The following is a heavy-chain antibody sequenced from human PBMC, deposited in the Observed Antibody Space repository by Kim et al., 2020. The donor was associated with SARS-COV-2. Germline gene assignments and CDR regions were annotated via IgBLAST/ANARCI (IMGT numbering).Heavy chain of an antibody. D-gene: IGHD4-17*01. Sequence: ADSGKDRFTISRDNSKNTQYLQMNSLRAEDTAVYYCAKDWEAVTLWYFDLWGRGTLVTVSS. CDR3: AKDWEAVTLWYFDL. J-gene: IGHJ2*01. V-gene: IGHV3-23*01.